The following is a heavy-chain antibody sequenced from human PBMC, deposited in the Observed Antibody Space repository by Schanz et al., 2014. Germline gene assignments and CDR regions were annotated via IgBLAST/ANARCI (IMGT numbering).Heavy chain of an antibody. D-gene: IGHD4-17*01. V-gene: IGHV1-46*01. CDR3: ARGYGDSPTDF. Sequence: QVLQVQSGSELKKPGASVKVSCKASGYTFVSYSMHWVRQAPGQGLEWMGIINPSGGGTSYAQKFQGRVTITADRSTSTAYMELSSLRAEDTAVYYCARGYGDSPTDFWGQGTLVTGSS. CDR2: INPSGGGT. CDR1: GYTFVSYS. J-gene: IGHJ4*02.